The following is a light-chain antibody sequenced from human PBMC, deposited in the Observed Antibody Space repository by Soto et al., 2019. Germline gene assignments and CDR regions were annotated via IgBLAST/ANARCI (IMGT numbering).Light chain of an antibody. Sequence: EIVMTQSPATLSVSPGERAALSCRASQSLGSNLAWYHQKPGQAPRLLLFATSSRATGVPDRFSGSGSGTDFTLTISSLEPEDFAVYYCQQRGNLWTFGQGTKVDIK. CDR1: QSLGSN. CDR3: QQRGNLWT. CDR2: ATS. V-gene: IGKV3-11*01. J-gene: IGKJ1*01.